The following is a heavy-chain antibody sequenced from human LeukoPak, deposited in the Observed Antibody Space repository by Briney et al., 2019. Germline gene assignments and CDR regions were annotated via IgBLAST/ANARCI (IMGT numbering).Heavy chain of an antibody. V-gene: IGHV1-18*01. J-gene: IGHJ4*02. D-gene: IGHD2-15*01. CDR2: ISAYNGNT. CDR1: GYTFTSYG. CDR3: ARVCSGGSCYPGGFDY. Sequence: ASVKVSCKASGYTFTSYGISGVRQAPGQGLEWMGWISAYNGNTNYAQKLQGRVTMTTDTSTSTAYMELRSLRSDDTAVYYCARVCSGGSCYPGGFDYWGQGTLVTVSS.